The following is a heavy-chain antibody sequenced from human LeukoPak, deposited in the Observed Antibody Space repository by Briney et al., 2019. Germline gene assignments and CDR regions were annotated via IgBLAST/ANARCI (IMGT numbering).Heavy chain of an antibody. D-gene: IGHD2-2*01. CDR3: ARYQGDAVTSDY. CDR1: GYSFTSYW. V-gene: IGHV5-51*01. J-gene: IGHJ4*02. CDR2: IYPGDSDT. Sequence: GGALKISCKGSGYSFTSYWIGWGRQMPGKGVEWMGIIYPGDSDTRYSPSFQGQVTISADKSISTAYLQWSSLKASDTAMYYCARYQGDAVTSDYWGQGTLVTVSS.